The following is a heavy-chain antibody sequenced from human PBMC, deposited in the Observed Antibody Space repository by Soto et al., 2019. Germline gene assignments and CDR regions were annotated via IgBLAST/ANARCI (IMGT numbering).Heavy chain of an antibody. CDR1: GFTFSSYA. Sequence: GGSLRLSCAASGFTFSSYAMSWVRQAPGKGLEWVSAISGSGGSTYYADSVKGRFTISRDNSKNTLYLQMNSLRAEDTAVYYCARAWSAQKWELLDYWGQGTLVTVSS. V-gene: IGHV3-23*01. D-gene: IGHD1-26*01. CDR3: ARAWSAQKWELLDY. CDR2: ISGSGGST. J-gene: IGHJ4*02.